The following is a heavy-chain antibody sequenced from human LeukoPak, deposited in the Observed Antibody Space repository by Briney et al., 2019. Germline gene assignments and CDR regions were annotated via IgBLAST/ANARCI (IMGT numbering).Heavy chain of an antibody. CDR3: ARAPPAAYYYDSSGYFDY. Sequence: PSETLSLTCTVSGGSISSSSYYWGWIRQPPGKGLEWIGSIYYSGSTYYNPSIKSRVNISVDTSKNQFSLQLSSVTAADTAVYYCARAPPAAYYYDSSGYFDYWGQGTLVTVSS. D-gene: IGHD3-22*01. V-gene: IGHV4-39*07. J-gene: IGHJ4*02. CDR2: IYYSGST. CDR1: GGSISSSSYY.